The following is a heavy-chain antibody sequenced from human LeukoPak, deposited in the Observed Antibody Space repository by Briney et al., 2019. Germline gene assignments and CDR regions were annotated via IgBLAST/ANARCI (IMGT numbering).Heavy chain of an antibody. J-gene: IGHJ4*02. CDR3: ARVGYSSRGGVFDY. Sequence: ASVTVSCKASGGTFSSYAISWVRQAPGQGLEWMGGIIPIFGTANYAQKFQGRVTITADKSTSTAYMELSSLRSEDTAVYYCARVGYSSRGGVFDYWGQGTLVTVSS. V-gene: IGHV1-69*06. CDR1: GGTFSSYA. D-gene: IGHD6-13*01. CDR2: IIPIFGTA.